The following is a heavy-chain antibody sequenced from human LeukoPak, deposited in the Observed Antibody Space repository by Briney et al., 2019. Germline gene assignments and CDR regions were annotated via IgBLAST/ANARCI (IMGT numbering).Heavy chain of an antibody. Sequence: GGSLRLSCAASGFTFDDYGMSWVRQAPGKGLEWGSGINWNGGSTGYADSVKGRFTISRDNAKNSLYLQMNSLRAEDTALYYCARGISCSSISCYSFDYWGPGTLVTVSS. CDR2: INWNGGST. CDR1: GFTFDDYG. D-gene: IGHD2-2*01. J-gene: IGHJ4*02. V-gene: IGHV3-20*04. CDR3: ARGISCSSISCYSFDY.